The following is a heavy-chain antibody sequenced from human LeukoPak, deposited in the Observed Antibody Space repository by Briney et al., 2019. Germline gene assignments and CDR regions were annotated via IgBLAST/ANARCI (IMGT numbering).Heavy chain of an antibody. CDR2: IIPIFGTA. CDR1: GYTFTGYY. D-gene: IGHD4-23*01. J-gene: IGHJ4*02. CDR3: GTVVRGRFDY. V-gene: IGHV1-69*06. Sequence: GASVKVSCKASGYTFTGYYMHWVRQAPGQGLEWMGGIIPIFGTANYAQKFQVRVTITADKSTSTAYMELSSLRSEDTAVYYCGTVVRGRFDYWGQGTLVTVSS.